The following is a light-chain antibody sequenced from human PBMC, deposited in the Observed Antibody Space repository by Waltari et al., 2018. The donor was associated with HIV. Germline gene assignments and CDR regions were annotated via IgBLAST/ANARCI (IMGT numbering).Light chain of an antibody. V-gene: IGKV1-12*01. Sequence: DIQMTQSPSSMSASVGGRVTITCRASQFISTSLAWYQQRPSRAPKLLIFAASRLQSGVPSRFSGGGSGTQFTLTINRLQPEDLATYYCQQAFSFPHTFGQGT. CDR1: QFISTS. CDR2: AAS. CDR3: QQAFSFPHT. J-gene: IGKJ2*01.